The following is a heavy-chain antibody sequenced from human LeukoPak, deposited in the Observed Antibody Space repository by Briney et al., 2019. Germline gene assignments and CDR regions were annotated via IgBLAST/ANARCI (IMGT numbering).Heavy chain of an antibody. J-gene: IGHJ4*02. CDR2: ISSSGSYI. D-gene: IGHD6-13*01. V-gene: IGHV3-21*04. Sequence: GGSLRLSCAASGFTFSSYSMNWVRQAPGKGLEWVSSISSSGSYIYYADSVKGRFTISRDNAQNSLYLQINSLRSEGTAVYFCARDGAKGEAGTFDYWGQGTLVTVSS. CDR3: ARDGAKGEAGTFDY. CDR1: GFTFSSYS.